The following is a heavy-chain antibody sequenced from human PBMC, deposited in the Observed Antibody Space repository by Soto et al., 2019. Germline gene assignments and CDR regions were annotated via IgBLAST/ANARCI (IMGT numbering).Heavy chain of an antibody. Sequence: SETLSLTCSISGGSLSGYYWGWIRQPPGKGLEWIGSIYYSGSTYYNPSLKSRVTISVDTSKNQFSLKLSSVTAADTAVYYCARRYGASFDYWGQGTLVTVSS. CDR2: IYYSGST. J-gene: IGHJ4*02. CDR3: ARRYGASFDY. D-gene: IGHD4-17*01. CDR1: GGSLSGYY. V-gene: IGHV4-39*07.